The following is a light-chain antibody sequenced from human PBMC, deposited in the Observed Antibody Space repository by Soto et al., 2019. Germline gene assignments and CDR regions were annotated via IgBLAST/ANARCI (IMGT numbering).Light chain of an antibody. V-gene: IGKV3-20*01. CDR2: GAS. J-gene: IGKJ3*01. CDR1: QSVSSSY. Sequence: EIVLTQSPGTLSLSPGERATLSCRASQSVSSSYFAWYQQKPGQAPRRLIYGASSRATGIPDRFSGSGSGIDFTLTISSLEPEDFAVYYCQQYGSSPFTVGPGTKEDIK. CDR3: QQYGSSPFT.